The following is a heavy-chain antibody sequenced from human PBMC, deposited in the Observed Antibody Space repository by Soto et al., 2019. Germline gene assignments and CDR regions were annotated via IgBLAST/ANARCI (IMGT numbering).Heavy chain of an antibody. CDR1: GGSISSGGYS. CDR3: ATSNWFDP. CDR2: IYNSGST. Sequence: SETLSLTCAVSGGSISSGGYSWSWIRQPPGKGLEWIGNIYNSGSTNYNPSLKSRVTISIDTSKNQFSLKLSSVTAADTAVYYCATSNWFDPWGQGTLVTVSS. J-gene: IGHJ5*02. V-gene: IGHV4-61*08.